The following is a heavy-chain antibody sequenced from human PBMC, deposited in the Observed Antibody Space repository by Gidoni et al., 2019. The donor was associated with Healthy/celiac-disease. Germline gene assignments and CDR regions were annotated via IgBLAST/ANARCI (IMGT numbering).Heavy chain of an antibody. CDR2: IIPILGIA. CDR1: GGTFRSYT. J-gene: IGHJ6*02. CDR3: ARDPTTVIQVYYYYGMDV. V-gene: IGHV1-69*04. Sequence: QVQLVHSGAEVKKPGSSVKVSCKASGGTFRSYTISWVRQAPGQGLEWMGRIIPILGIANYAQKCQGRVTITADKSTSTAYMELSSLRSEDTAVYYCARDPTTVIQVYYYYGMDVWGQGTTVTVSS. D-gene: IGHD4-17*01.